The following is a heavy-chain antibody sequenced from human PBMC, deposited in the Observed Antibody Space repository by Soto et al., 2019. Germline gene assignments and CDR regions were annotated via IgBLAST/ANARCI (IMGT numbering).Heavy chain of an antibody. Sequence: QVQLQESGPGLVKPSETLSLTCTVSGGSVSSGSYYWSWIRQPPGKGLEWIGYIYYGGSTNYNPSLKSRVTISVDTSKNQFSLKLSSVTAADTAVYYCARDQNYYGSGSGDYYYYGMDVWGQGTTVTVSS. CDR3: ARDQNYYGSGSGDYYYYGMDV. CDR2: IYYGGST. V-gene: IGHV4-61*01. D-gene: IGHD3-10*01. J-gene: IGHJ6*02. CDR1: GGSVSSGSYY.